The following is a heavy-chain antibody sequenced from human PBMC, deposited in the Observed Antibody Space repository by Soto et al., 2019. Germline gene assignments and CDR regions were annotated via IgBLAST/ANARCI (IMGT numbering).Heavy chain of an antibody. CDR3: ARGYGGPIGWFDP. CDR2: INAGNGNT. V-gene: IGHV1-3*01. D-gene: IGHD3-16*01. Sequence: QVQLVQSGAEVKKPGASVKVSCKASGYTFTSYAMHWVRQAPGQRLEWMGWINAGNGNTKYSQKFQGRVTITRDTSASTAYMELSSLRSEDTAVYYCARGYGGPIGWFDPWGQGTLVSVSS. CDR1: GYTFTSYA. J-gene: IGHJ5*02.